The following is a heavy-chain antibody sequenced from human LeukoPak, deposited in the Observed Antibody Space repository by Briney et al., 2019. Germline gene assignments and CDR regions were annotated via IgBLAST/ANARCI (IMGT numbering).Heavy chain of an antibody. CDR2: IYYSGST. D-gene: IGHD6-13*01. Sequence: SETLSLTCTVSGGSISSYYWSWIRQPPGKGLEWIGYIYYSGSTKYNPSLKSRVTISVDTSKNQFSLKLSSVTAADTAVYYCAREVAAAGIDPWGQGTLVTVSS. J-gene: IGHJ5*02. V-gene: IGHV4-59*01. CDR3: AREVAAAGIDP. CDR1: GGSISSYY.